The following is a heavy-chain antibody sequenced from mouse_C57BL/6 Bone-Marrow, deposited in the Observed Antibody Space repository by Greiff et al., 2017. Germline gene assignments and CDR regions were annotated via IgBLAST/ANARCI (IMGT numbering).Heavy chain of an antibody. CDR1: GFTFSNYW. Sequence: DVQLQESGGGLVQPGGSMKLSCVASGFTFSNYWMNWVRQSPEKGLEWVAQIRLKSDNYATHYAESVKGRFTISRDDSKSSVYLQMNNLRAEDTGIYYCTVPFITTVVATGWGQGTTLTVSS. D-gene: IGHD1-1*01. CDR2: IRLKSDNYAT. J-gene: IGHJ2*01. CDR3: TVPFITTVVATG. V-gene: IGHV6-3*01.